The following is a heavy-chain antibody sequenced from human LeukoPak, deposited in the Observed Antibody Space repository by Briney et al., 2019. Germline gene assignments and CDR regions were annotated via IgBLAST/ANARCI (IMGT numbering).Heavy chain of an antibody. CDR1: GGSISSSSYY. Sequence: PSETLSLTCTVSGGSISSSSYYWGWIRQPPGKGLEWIGSIYYSGSTYYNSSLKSRVTISVDTSKNQFSLKLSSVTAADTAVYYCARQRISHGMDVWGQGTTVTVSS. CDR3: ARQRISHGMDV. V-gene: IGHV4-39*01. J-gene: IGHJ6*02. CDR2: IYYSGST. D-gene: IGHD2-15*01.